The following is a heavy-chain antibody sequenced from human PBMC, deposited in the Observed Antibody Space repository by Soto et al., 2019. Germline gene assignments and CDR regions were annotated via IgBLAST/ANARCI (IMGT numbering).Heavy chain of an antibody. J-gene: IGHJ4*02. Sequence: QVQLQESGPGLVKPSQTLSLTCTVSGGSISSGGYYWSWIRQHPGQGLEGIGYIYYSASTYYHPSLKSRVTIPADTSKNHCARKLSSVTAADTAAYYCARAVVWFGNPFDYWCQGTLVTVSS. D-gene: IGHD3-10*01. CDR1: GGSISSGGYY. CDR3: ARAVVWFGNPFDY. CDR2: IYYSAST. V-gene: IGHV4-31*03.